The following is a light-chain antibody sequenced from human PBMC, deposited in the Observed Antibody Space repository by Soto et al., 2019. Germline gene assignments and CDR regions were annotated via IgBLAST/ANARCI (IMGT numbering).Light chain of an antibody. V-gene: IGKV1-39*01. J-gene: IGKJ3*01. CDR2: AAS. CDR3: QQSYSTLFT. CDR1: QSISNS. Sequence: DIQMTQSPSSLSASVGDRVTITCRASQSISNSLNWYQQKPGKAPNLLIYAASSLQSGVPSRFSGSGSGTDFTLTISSLQPEDFATYYCQQSYSTLFTFGPGTKVDI.